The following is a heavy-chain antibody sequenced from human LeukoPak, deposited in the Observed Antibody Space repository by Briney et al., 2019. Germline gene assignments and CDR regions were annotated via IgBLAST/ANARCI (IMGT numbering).Heavy chain of an antibody. CDR3: AREGYYGSGSPPSLYFDY. J-gene: IGHJ4*02. CDR1: GFTFRNYV. Sequence: GGSLRLSCAASGFTFRNYVIHWVRQAPGKGLEWVAATSSDLNVKLYADSVKGRFTISRDNSRSTLYLQMNSLRPEDTAIYYCAREGYYGSGSPPSLYFDYWGQGTLVTVSS. V-gene: IGHV3-30-3*01. CDR2: TSSDLNVK. D-gene: IGHD3-10*01.